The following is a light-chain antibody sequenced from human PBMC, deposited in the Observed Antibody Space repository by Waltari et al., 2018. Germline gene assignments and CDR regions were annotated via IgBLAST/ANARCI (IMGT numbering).Light chain of an antibody. Sequence: QSVLTQPPSVSAAPGQKVTISCSGSTSNTGDNYVSWYQQFPGAAPKVLIYGDHKRTTVTPDRFSASKSGTSATLDITGLQTGDEADYFCGTWDNTLSPVFGGGTTVTVL. J-gene: IGLJ2*01. CDR1: TSNTGDNY. CDR2: GDH. CDR3: GTWDNTLSPV. V-gene: IGLV1-51*02.